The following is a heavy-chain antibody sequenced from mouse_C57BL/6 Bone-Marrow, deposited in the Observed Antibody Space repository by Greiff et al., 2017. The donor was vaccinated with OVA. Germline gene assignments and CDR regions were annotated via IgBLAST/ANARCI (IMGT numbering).Heavy chain of an antibody. CDR3: ARGGDSNYFDY. CDR2: INPNNGGT. Sequence: VQLQQSGPELVKPGASVKISCKASGYSFTSYYIHWVKQSHGKSLEWIGYINPNNGGTSYNQKFKGKATLTVNKSSSTAYMELRSLTSEDSAVYYCARGGDSNYFDYWGQGTTLTVSS. V-gene: IGHV1-22*01. J-gene: IGHJ2*01. D-gene: IGHD2-5*01. CDR1: GYSFTSYY.